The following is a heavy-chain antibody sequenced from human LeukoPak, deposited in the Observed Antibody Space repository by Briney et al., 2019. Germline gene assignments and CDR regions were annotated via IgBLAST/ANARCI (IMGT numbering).Heavy chain of an antibody. Sequence: SETLSLTCTVSGGSISSSSYYWGWIRQPPGKGLEWIGSIYYSGSTYYNPSLKSRVTISVDTSKNQFSLKLTSVTAADTAVYYCARVVQLWSHFDYWGQGTLVTVSS. J-gene: IGHJ4*02. CDR2: IYYSGST. V-gene: IGHV4-39*07. CDR1: GGSISSSSYY. CDR3: ARVVQLWSHFDY. D-gene: IGHD5-18*01.